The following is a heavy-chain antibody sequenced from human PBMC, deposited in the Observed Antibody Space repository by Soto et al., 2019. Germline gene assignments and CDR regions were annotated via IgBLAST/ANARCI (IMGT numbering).Heavy chain of an antibody. J-gene: IGHJ4*02. D-gene: IGHD3-10*01. Sequence: QVQLVQSGAEVKKPGSSVKVSCKASGGTFSSYAISWVRQAPGQGLEWMGGISPLFGTANYAQKFQGRVTITADKSTSTAYMELSSLRSEDTAVYYCARGPLRGSTGRFDYWGQGTLVTVSS. CDR2: ISPLFGTA. V-gene: IGHV1-69*06. CDR1: GGTFSSYA. CDR3: ARGPLRGSTGRFDY.